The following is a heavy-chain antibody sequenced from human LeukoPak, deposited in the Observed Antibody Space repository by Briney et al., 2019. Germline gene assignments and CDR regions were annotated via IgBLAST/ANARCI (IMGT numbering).Heavy chain of an antibody. CDR1: GFTFSSYA. D-gene: IGHD6-13*01. CDR2: ISGSGGST. Sequence: GSLRLSCAASGFTFSSYAMSWVRQAPGKGLEWVSAISGSGGSTYYADSVKGRFTISRDNSKNTLYLQMNSLRAEDTAVYYCAKDLGVSIAAAGIVDYWGQGTLVTVSS. V-gene: IGHV3-23*01. CDR3: AKDLGVSIAAAGIVDY. J-gene: IGHJ4*02.